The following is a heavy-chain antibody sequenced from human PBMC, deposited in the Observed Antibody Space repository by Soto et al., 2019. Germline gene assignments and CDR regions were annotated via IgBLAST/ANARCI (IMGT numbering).Heavy chain of an antibody. D-gene: IGHD1-26*01. J-gene: IGHJ5*02. CDR2: IYAGGSR. CDR3: ARLPLGSNWFDP. CDR1: GFPVGTNY. Sequence: GVSLKLSCEASGFPVGTNYMSWIRPAPGKGLEWVAVIYAGGSRYYADSVEGRFSISRDISKNTQYLQMNSLRAEDTAMYYCARLPLGSNWFDPWGQGPLVTISS. V-gene: IGHV3-66*04.